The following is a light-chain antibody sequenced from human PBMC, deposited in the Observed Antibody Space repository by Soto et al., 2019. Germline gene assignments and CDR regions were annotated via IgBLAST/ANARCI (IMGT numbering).Light chain of an antibody. CDR1: QDINTY. J-gene: IGKJ5*01. CDR3: QQRKSYPIT. Sequence: IQLTQSPSFLSATVGDRVTITCRASQDINTYLAWYQQKPGKAPKLLIFAASTLQNGVPSRFSGSGSGTEFTVTITSLQPEDFATYYCQQRKSYPITFGQGTRLEIK. V-gene: IGKV1-9*01. CDR2: AAS.